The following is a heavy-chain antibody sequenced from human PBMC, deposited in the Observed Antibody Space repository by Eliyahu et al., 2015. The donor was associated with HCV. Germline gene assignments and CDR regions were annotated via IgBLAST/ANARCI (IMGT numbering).Heavy chain of an antibody. D-gene: IGHD6-19*01. CDR1: GGSISSYY. Sequence: QVQLQESGPGLVKPSETLSLTCTVSGGSISSYYWSWIRQPPGKGLEWIGYIYYSGSTNYNPPLKSRVTISVDTSKNQFSLKLSSVTAADTAVYYCAGAVAGRRYFDYWGQGTLVTVSS. V-gene: IGHV4-59*01. J-gene: IGHJ4*02. CDR3: AGAVAGRRYFDY. CDR2: IYYSGST.